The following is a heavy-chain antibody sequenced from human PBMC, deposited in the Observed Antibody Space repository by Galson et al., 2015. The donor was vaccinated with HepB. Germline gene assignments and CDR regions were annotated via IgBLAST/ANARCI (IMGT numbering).Heavy chain of an antibody. CDR3: AKGYGLFDS. Sequence: SLRLSCAASGFTFSYYAMTXVRQAPGRGLEWXXGITGKGDSTFYADSVKGRFTVSRDNSNNMLYLQMNSLRAEDAGLYFCAKGYGLFDSWGQGILVTVSS. CDR1: GFTFSYYA. J-gene: IGHJ5*01. V-gene: IGHV3-23*01. D-gene: IGHD3-16*01. CDR2: ITGKGDST.